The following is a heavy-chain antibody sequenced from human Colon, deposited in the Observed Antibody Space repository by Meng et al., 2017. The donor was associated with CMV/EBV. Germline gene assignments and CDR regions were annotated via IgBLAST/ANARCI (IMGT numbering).Heavy chain of an antibody. D-gene: IGHD1-14*01. CDR2: INPFGTPT. CDR1: GYTFTSYY. CDR3: ARDPDVGGGSDY. V-gene: IGHV1-46*01. Sequence: GGSLRLSCAASGYTFTSYYMHWVRQAPGQGLEWMGKINPFGTPTTYAPKFQGRVTMTRDTSTSTFYMELSSLRSDDTAVYYCARDPDVGGGSDYWGQGTLVTVSS. J-gene: IGHJ4*02.